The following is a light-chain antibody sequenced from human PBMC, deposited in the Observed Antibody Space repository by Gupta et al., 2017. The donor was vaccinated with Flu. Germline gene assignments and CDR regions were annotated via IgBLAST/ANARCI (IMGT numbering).Light chain of an antibody. CDR3: QQGNSYPLT. CDR2: GAS. J-gene: IGKJ5*01. Sequence: DIQLTQSPSFLSPSVGGRVTITCRASQGIRGYLAWYQQKPGKAPKLLIYGASTLQSGVPSRFSGSGYGTEFTLTISSLQPEDFATYYCQQGNSYPLTFGQGTRLEIK. V-gene: IGKV1-9*01. CDR1: QGIRGY.